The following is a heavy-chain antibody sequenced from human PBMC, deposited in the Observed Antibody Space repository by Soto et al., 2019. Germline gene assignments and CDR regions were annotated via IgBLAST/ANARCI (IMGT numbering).Heavy chain of an antibody. J-gene: IGHJ6*02. CDR1: GFTFSSYG. V-gene: IGHV3-33*01. D-gene: IGHD6-19*01. CDR3: ARERLVAGTEIDPQCGMDV. CDR2: IWYDGSNK. Sequence: QVPLVESGGGVVQPGRSLRLSCAASGFTFSSYGMHWVRQAPGKGLEWVAVIWYDGSNKHYADSVKGRFTISRDNSKNTLYLQMNSLRAEDTAVYYCARERLVAGTEIDPQCGMDVWGQGTTVIVSS.